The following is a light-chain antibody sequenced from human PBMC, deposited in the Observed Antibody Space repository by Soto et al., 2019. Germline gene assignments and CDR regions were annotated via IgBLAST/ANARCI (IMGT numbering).Light chain of an antibody. CDR1: QSISSTF. Sequence: EIVLTQSPGTLSLSPGERATLSCRASQSISSTFLAWYQQKPGQAPRLLIFGVSNRATGISDRFSGSGSGTDFTLTISRLEPEDFAVYYCQQYNNWITFGQGTRLEIK. CDR2: GVS. J-gene: IGKJ5*01. V-gene: IGKV3-20*01. CDR3: QQYNNWIT.